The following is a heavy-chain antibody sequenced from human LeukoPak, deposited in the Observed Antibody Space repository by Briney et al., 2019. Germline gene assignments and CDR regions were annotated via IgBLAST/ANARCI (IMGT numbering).Heavy chain of an antibody. Sequence: GGSLRLSCAASGFTFSSYAVSWVRQAPGKGLEWVSGIIDSGESTYYANFAKGRFTISRDNSNNTLYLQMNSLRAEDTAVNYCSKLGGQELHNYYVAVCGKGTTVAVSS. CDR1: GFTFSSYA. CDR2: IIDSGEST. J-gene: IGHJ6*03. CDR3: SKLGGQELHNYYVAV. V-gene: IGHV3-23*01. D-gene: IGHD3-16*01.